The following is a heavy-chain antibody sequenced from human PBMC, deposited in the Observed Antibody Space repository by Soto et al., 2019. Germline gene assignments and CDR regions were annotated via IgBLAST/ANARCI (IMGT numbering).Heavy chain of an antibody. Sequence: QVQLQQWGAGLLKPSETLSLTCAVYGGSFSGYYWSWIRQPPGKGLEWIGEINHSGSTNYNPSLKSRVTISVDTSKNQFSLKLSSVTAADTAVYYCARSRARSGYPTRVLWYWGQGTLVTVSS. CDR1: GGSFSGYY. D-gene: IGHD3-22*01. V-gene: IGHV4-34*01. CDR2: INHSGST. J-gene: IGHJ4*02. CDR3: ARSRARSGYPTRVLWY.